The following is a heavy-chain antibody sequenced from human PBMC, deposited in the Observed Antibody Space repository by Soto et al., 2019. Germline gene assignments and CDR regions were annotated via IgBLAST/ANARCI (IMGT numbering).Heavy chain of an antibody. CDR2: INAGNGNT. V-gene: IGHV1-3*05. D-gene: IGHD6-25*01. CDR1: GYTFTGYA. Sequence: QVQLVQSGAEEKKPGASVKVSCKASGYTFTGYAMHWVRQAPGQRLEWMGWINAGNGNTKYSQKFQGRVTITRDTSASAADMELSSLRSEDTGVYYCARAVAAPADFDYWGQGTLVTVSS. J-gene: IGHJ4*02. CDR3: ARAVAAPADFDY.